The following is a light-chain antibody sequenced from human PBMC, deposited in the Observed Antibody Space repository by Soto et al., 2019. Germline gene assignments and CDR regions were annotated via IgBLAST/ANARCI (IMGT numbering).Light chain of an antibody. CDR1: HSVSSY. V-gene: IGKV3-11*01. J-gene: IGKJ5*01. CDR2: DAS. Sequence: EIVMTQSPATLSVSPGERATLSCRASHSVSSYVAWYQQKPGQAPRLLIYDASNRATGIPARFSGSGSGTDFTLTISSLEPEDFAVYYCQQRSNWPPITFGQGTRLEI. CDR3: QQRSNWPPIT.